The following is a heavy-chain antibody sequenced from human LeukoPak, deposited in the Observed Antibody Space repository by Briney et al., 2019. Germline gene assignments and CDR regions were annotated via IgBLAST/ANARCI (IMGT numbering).Heavy chain of an antibody. J-gene: IGHJ3*02. CDR1: GGSINSYY. V-gene: IGHV4-34*01. Sequence: PSETLSLTCTVSGGSINSYYWSWIRQPPGKGLEWIGEINHSGSTNYNPSLKSRVTVSVDTSKNQFSLKLSSVTAADTAVYYCARRHAFDIWGQGTMVTVSS. CDR3: ARRHAFDI. CDR2: INHSGST.